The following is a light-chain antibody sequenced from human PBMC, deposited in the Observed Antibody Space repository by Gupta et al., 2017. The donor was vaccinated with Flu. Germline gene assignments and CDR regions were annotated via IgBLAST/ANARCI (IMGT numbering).Light chain of an antibody. CDR1: QSVSSN. Sequence: EIVMTQSPATLSVSPGERATLSCSASQSVSSNLAWYQQKPGQAPRLLIYGASTRATGIPARFSGSGSGTEFTLTISSLQSEDFAVYYCQHDNNWPWTFGQGTKVEI. CDR3: QHDNNWPWT. J-gene: IGKJ1*01. V-gene: IGKV3-15*01. CDR2: GAS.